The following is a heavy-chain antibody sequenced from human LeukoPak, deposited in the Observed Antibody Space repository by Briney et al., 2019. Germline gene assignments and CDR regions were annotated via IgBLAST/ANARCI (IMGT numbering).Heavy chain of an antibody. V-gene: IGHV1-18*01. CDR3: ARDTDRTYYYDSSGYRVFDY. D-gene: IGHD3-22*01. Sequence: ASVKVSCKASGHTFTSYGISWVRQAPGQGLEWMGWISAYNGNTNYAQKLQGRVTMTTDTSTSTAYMELRSLRSDDTAVYYCARDTDRTYYYDSSGYRVFDYWGQGTLVTVSS. CDR1: GHTFTSYG. CDR2: ISAYNGNT. J-gene: IGHJ4*02.